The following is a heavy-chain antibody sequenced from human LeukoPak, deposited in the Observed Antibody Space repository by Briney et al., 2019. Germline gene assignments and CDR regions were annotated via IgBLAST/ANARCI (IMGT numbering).Heavy chain of an antibody. D-gene: IGHD3-16*01. V-gene: IGHV3-53*01. CDR1: GFTVSSNY. CDR2: IYNGGST. J-gene: IGHJ2*01. Sequence: PGGSLRLSCAASGFTVSSNYMNWVRQAPGKGLEWVSVIYNGGSTYYSDSVKGRFTISRDNFKNTMYLQMNSLRAEDTAVYYCARWGSGSHWYFDLWGRGTLVTVSS. CDR3: ARWGSGSHWYFDL.